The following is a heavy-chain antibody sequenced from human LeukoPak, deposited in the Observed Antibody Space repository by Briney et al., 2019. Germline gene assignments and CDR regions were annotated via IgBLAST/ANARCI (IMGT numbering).Heavy chain of an antibody. V-gene: IGHV3-30*02. CDR1: GFTFSTYG. D-gene: IGHD3-10*01. J-gene: IGHJ4*02. CDR3: ARDQGAYYYGSVLDY. Sequence: PGGSLRLSCAASGFTFSTYGMHWVRQAPGKGLEWVTFIRSDANKKYYADSVKGRFAISKDTSKNTLYLQMHTLNAEDTAVYYCARDQGAYYYGSVLDYWGQGTLVTFSS. CDR2: IRSDANKK.